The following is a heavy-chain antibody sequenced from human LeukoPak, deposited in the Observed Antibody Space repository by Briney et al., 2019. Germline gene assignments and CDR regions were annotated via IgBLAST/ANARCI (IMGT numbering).Heavy chain of an antibody. Sequence: ASVKVSCKASGYTFTGYYMHWVRQAPGQGLEWMGWINPNSGDTNNAQKFQGRVTMTRDTSISTAYMDLSRLRSDDTAVYYCARVDTNTWYDALYYWGQGTLVTVSS. CDR2: INPNSGDT. CDR1: GYTFTGYY. J-gene: IGHJ4*02. V-gene: IGHV1-2*02. D-gene: IGHD6-13*01. CDR3: ARVDTNTWYDALYY.